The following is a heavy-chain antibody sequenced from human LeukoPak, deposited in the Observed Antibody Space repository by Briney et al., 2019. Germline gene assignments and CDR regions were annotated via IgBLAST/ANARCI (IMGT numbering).Heavy chain of an antibody. J-gene: IGHJ3*02. CDR2: IYTSGST. V-gene: IGHV4-4*07. CDR3: ARFSSGTYPFAFDI. Sequence: SETPSLTCTVSGGSISTYYWSWIRQPAGKGLEWIGRIYTSGSTNYNPSLKSRVTMSVDRSNNQFSLKLSSVTAADTAVYYCARFSSGTYPFAFDIWGQGTMVTVSS. D-gene: IGHD3-10*01. CDR1: GGSISTYY.